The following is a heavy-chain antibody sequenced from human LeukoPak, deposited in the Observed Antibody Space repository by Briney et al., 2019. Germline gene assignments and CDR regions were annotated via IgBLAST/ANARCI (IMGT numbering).Heavy chain of an antibody. CDR3: ARGSEFHLLKKEFDY. D-gene: IGHD2-2*01. V-gene: IGHV5-51*01. CDR2: IYPGDSDT. Sequence: GESLKISCKGSGYTFTNYWIGWVRQMPGKGLEWMGIIYPGDSDTRYSPSFQGQVTISADKSINTAYLQWTSLRASDTAMYYCARGSEFHLLKKEFDYWGQGTLVIVSS. J-gene: IGHJ4*02. CDR1: GYTFTNYW.